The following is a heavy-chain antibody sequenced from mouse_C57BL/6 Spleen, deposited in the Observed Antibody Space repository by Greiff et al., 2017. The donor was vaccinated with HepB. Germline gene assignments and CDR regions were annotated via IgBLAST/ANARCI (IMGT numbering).Heavy chain of an antibody. CDR2: IDPSDSET. CDR3: ARSSSGYYAMDY. J-gene: IGHJ4*01. Sequence: QVQLKESGAELVRPGSSVKLSCKASGYTFTSYWMHWVKQRPIQGLEWIGNIDPSDSETHYNQKFKDKATLTVDKSSSTAYMQLSSLTSEDSAVYYCARSSSGYYAMDYWGQGTSVTVSS. V-gene: IGHV1-52*01. CDR1: GYTFTSYW. D-gene: IGHD3-2*02.